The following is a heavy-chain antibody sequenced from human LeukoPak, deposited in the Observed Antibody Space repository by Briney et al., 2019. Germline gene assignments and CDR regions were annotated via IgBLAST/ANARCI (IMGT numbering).Heavy chain of an antibody. V-gene: IGHV3-23*01. J-gene: IGHJ5*02. CDR1: GLTFSSHA. Sequence: GGSLRLPCAASGLTFSSHAMSWVRQPPGKGLGWVSSVSAGGSGTYYADSVKGRFTISRDNSKNTLYLQMNSLTAEDTAVYYCAKGSPARPNWFDPWGQGTLVTVSS. CDR2: VSAGGSGT. CDR3: AKGSPARPNWFDP. D-gene: IGHD3-10*01.